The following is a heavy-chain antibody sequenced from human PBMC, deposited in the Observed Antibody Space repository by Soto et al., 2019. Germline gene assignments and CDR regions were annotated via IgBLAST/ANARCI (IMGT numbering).Heavy chain of an antibody. J-gene: IGHJ4*02. D-gene: IGHD1-1*01. CDR3: ARVPPYKWNKVDY. V-gene: IGHV4-34*01. Sequence: SETLSLTCAVYGGSFSGYYWSWIRQPPGKGLEWIGEINHSGSTNYNPSLKSRVTISVDTSKNQFSLKLSSVTAADTAVYYCARVPPYKWNKVDYWGQGTLVTVSS. CDR2: INHSGST. CDR1: GGSFSGYY.